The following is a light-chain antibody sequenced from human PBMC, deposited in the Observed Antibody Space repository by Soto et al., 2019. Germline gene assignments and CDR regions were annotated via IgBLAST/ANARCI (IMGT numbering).Light chain of an antibody. J-gene: IGLJ1*01. Sequence: SALTQPASVSGSPGQSITISCTGTRRDVGGFDSVSWFQQHPGKAPKLMIYDDTNRPSGVSNRFSGSKSGNTASLTISGLQAEDEADYYCNSYTTISPPSYVFGSGTKVTV. CDR1: RRDVGGFDS. CDR2: DDT. CDR3: NSYTTISPPSYV. V-gene: IGLV2-14*01.